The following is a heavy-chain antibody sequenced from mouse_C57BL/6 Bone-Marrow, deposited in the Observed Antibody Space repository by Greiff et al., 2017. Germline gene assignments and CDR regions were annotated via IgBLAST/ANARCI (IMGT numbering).Heavy chain of an antibody. CDR1: GYTFTDYY. CDR3: AGELRRFAY. V-gene: IGHV1-19*01. D-gene: IGHD2-4*01. CDR2: INPYNGGT. Sequence: EVQLKQSGPVLVKPGASVKMSCKASGYTFTDYYMNWVKQSHGKSLEWIGVINPYNGGTSYNQKFKGKATLTVDKSSSTAYMELNSLTSEDSAVFFCAGELRRFAYWGQGTLVTVSA. J-gene: IGHJ3*01.